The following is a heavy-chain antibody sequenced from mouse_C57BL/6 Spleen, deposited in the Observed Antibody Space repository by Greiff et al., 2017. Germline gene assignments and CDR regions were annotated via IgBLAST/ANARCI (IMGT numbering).Heavy chain of an antibody. J-gene: IGHJ2*01. CDR2: IDPSDSET. Sequence: QVQLQQPGAELVRPGSSVKLSCKASGYTFTSYWMHWVKQRPIQGLEWIGNIDPSDSETHYNQKFKDKATLTVDKSSSTAYMQLSSLTSEDSAVYDCARSRAYYYGSSYGNFDYWGQGTTLTVSS. V-gene: IGHV1-52*01. CDR1: GYTFTSYW. D-gene: IGHD1-1*01. CDR3: ARSRAYYYGSSYGNFDY.